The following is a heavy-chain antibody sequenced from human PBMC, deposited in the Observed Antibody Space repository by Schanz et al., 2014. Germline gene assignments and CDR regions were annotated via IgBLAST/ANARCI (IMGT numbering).Heavy chain of an antibody. V-gene: IGHV1-18*04. Sequence: QVQLVQSGAEVKKPGASVKVSCKASGYTFTSYSMHWVRQAPGQGLEWMGWISAYNGHTDYAQKLQGRVTLTTDTSAGTACMELRSLRSDDTAVYYCARGGYSSGWYDRDIAHFDYWGQGTLVTVSS. CDR1: GYTFTSYS. D-gene: IGHD6-19*01. J-gene: IGHJ4*02. CDR3: ARGGYSSGWYDRDIAHFDY. CDR2: ISAYNGHT.